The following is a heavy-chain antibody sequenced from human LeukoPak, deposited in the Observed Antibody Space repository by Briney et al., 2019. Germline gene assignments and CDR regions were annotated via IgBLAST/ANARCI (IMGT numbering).Heavy chain of an antibody. CDR2: INPNSGGT. CDR3: ARESGSGWSDFDY. Sequence: ASVKVSCKASGYTFTGYYMHWVRQAPGQGLEWMGWINPNSGGTNYAQKFQGRVTMTRDTSISTAYMALSRLRSDDTAVYYCARESGSGWSDFDYWGQGTLVTVSS. V-gene: IGHV1-2*02. CDR1: GYTFTGYY. D-gene: IGHD6-19*01. J-gene: IGHJ4*02.